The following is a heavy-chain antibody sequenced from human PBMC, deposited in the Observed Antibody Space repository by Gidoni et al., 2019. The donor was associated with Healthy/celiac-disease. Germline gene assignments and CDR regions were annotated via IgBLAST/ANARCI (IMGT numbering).Heavy chain of an antibody. Sequence: EVQLVESGGGLVKPGGSLRLSCAACGCTFSSYSMNWVRQAPGKGLECVSSIISSSSYIYYADSVKGLFTISRDNAKNSLYLQMNSLRAEDTAVYYCARVGGADIQTYYLDYWGQGTLVTVSS. D-gene: IGHD2-21*01. CDR3: ARVGGADIQTYYLDY. CDR2: IISSSSYI. V-gene: IGHV3-21*01. CDR1: GCTFSSYS. J-gene: IGHJ4*02.